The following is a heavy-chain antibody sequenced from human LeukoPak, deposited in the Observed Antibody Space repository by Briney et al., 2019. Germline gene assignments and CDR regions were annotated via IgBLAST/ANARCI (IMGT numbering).Heavy chain of an antibody. CDR1: GGTFSSYA. Sequence: GASVKGSCKASGGTFSSYAISGVRQAPGQGLEWMGGIIPIFGTANYAQKFQGRVTITTDESTSTAYMELSSLRSEDTAVYYCARGGMGDFWSGYYDWGQGTLVTVSS. CDR3: ARGGMGDFWSGYYD. J-gene: IGHJ4*02. D-gene: IGHD3-3*01. CDR2: IIPIFGTA. V-gene: IGHV1-69*05.